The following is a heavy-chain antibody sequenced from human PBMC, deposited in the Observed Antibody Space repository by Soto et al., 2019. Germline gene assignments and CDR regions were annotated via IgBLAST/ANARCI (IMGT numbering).Heavy chain of an antibody. D-gene: IGHD2-15*01. J-gene: IGHJ4*02. CDR2: INPYNGKT. CDR3: ARVQIVVVVGCTPADY. V-gene: IGHV1-18*01. CDR1: GYIFSTHG. Sequence: QVQLEQSGAEVKKSGASVKVSCKASGYIFSTHGINWVRQAPGQGLEWMGWINPYNGKTNYAQKFQGRVTMTTETSRKTAYMELRSLRSDDTAVYYCARVQIVVVVGCTPADYWGQGTLVTVSS.